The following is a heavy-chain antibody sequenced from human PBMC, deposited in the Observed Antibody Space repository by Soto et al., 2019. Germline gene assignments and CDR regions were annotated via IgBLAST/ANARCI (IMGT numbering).Heavy chain of an antibody. CDR1: GGSISSYY. CDR3: ARDRDWNYGYGDAFDI. V-gene: IGHV4-4*07. CDR2: IYTSGST. D-gene: IGHD1-7*01. J-gene: IGHJ3*02. Sequence: PSETLSLTCTVSGGSISSYYWSWIRQPAGKGLEWIGRIYTSGSTNYNPSLKSRVTMSVDTSKNQFSLKLSSVTAADTAVYYCARDRDWNYGYGDAFDIWDQGTMVTVSS.